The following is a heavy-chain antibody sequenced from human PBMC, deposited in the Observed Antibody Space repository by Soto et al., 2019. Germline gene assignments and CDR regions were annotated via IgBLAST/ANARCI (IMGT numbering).Heavy chain of an antibody. CDR2: INAGNGNT. CDR1: A. Sequence: AGGCRSQAPGQRLEWMGWINAGNGNTKYSQKFQGRVTITRDTSASTAYMELSSLRSEDTAVYYGARDLGAGPAYWRKGTLVTV. J-gene: IGHJ1*01. CDR3: ARDLGAGPAY. D-gene: IGHD6-25*01. V-gene: IGHV1-3*01.